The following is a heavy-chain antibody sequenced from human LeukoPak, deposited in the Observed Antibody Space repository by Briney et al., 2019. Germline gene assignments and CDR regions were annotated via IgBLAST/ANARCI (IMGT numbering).Heavy chain of an antibody. V-gene: IGHV1-2*06. CDR1: GYTSTGYY. Sequence: GASVKVSCKASGYTSTGYYMHWVRQAPGQGLEWMGRINPNSGGTNYAQKFQGRVTMTRDTSISTAYMELSRLRSDDTAVYYCARQDYDSSGYYLGYWGQGTLVTVSS. CDR3: ARQDYDSSGYYLGY. J-gene: IGHJ4*02. CDR2: INPNSGGT. D-gene: IGHD3-22*01.